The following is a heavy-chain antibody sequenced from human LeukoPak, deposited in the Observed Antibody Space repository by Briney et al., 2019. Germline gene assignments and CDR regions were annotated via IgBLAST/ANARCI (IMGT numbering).Heavy chain of an antibody. CDR2: ISSSSTYI. V-gene: IGHV3-21*01. CDR3: VKDRKYYFEH. CDR1: GFIFSSYS. J-gene: IGHJ4*02. Sequence: SGGSLRLSCAASGFIFSSYSMNWVRQAPGKGLEWVSSISSSSTYIYYADSVKGRFTISRDNSKNTVSLHMTSLTSDDTAVYYCVKDRKYYFEHWGRGTLVTVSS.